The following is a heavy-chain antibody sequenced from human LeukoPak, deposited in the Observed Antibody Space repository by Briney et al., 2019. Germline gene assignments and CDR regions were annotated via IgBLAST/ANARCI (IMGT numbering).Heavy chain of an antibody. V-gene: IGHV1-69*04. CDR2: IIPILGIA. J-gene: IGHJ6*02. Sequence: SVKVSCKASGGTFSSYAISWVRQAPGQGLEWMGRIIPILGIANYAQKFQGRVTITADKSTSTAYMELSSLRSEDTAVYYCARGDRNYGDSYYYYGMDVWGQGTTVTVSS. CDR3: ARGDRNYGDSYYYYGMDV. D-gene: IGHD4-17*01. CDR1: GGTFSSYA.